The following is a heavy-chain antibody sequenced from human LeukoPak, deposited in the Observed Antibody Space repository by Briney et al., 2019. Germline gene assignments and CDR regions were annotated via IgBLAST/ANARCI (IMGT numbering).Heavy chain of an antibody. D-gene: IGHD1-26*01. CDR1: GYTFTSYY. CDR3: ARVSGGFGGELQAEGGVDY. J-gene: IGHJ4*02. CDR2: INPSGGST. V-gene: IGHV1-46*01. Sequence: GASVKVSCKASGYTFTSYYMHWVRQAPGQGLEWMGIINPSGGSTSYAQKFQGRVTMTRDTSTSTVYMELSSLRSEDTAVYYCARVSGGFGGELQAEGGVDYWGQGTLVTVSS.